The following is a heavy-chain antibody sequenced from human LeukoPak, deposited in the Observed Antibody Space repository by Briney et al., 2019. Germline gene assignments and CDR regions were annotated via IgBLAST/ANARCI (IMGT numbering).Heavy chain of an antibody. D-gene: IGHD1-26*01. V-gene: IGHV4-59*01. J-gene: IGHJ4*02. Sequence: PSETLSLTCTVSGGSISNYYWSWIRQPPGKGLEWIGYIYYSGSTNYNPSLKSRVTISVDTSKNQFSLKLSSVTAADTAVYYCARGMGATSFDYWGQGTLVTVSS. CDR3: ARGMGATSFDY. CDR1: GGSISNYY. CDR2: IYYSGST.